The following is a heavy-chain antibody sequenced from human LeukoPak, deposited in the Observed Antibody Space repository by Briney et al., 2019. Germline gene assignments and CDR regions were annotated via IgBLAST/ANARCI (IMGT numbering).Heavy chain of an antibody. Sequence: PSETLSLTCSVSGYSIRSGNCWGWIRQPPGQGLEWIGNIYHNGSTFYNPSLKSRVTISVDTSKNQFSLKLSSVTAADTAVYFCVTATYNFFDPWGQGSLVIVSS. CDR3: VTATYNFFDP. J-gene: IGHJ5*02. CDR1: GYSIRSGNC. CDR2: IYHNGST. V-gene: IGHV4-38-2*02.